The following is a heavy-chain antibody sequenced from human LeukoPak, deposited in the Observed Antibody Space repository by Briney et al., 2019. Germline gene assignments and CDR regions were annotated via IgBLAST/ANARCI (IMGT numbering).Heavy chain of an antibody. Sequence: GESLKISCKGSGYSFTSYWIGWVRQMPGKGLGWMGIIYPGDSHTRYSPSFQGQVTISADKSISTAYLQGSSLKASHTAMYYCARSDLGSGHTFDYWGQGTLVTVSS. CDR1: GYSFTSYW. D-gene: IGHD6-19*01. J-gene: IGHJ4*02. CDR2: IYPGDSHT. V-gene: IGHV5-51*01. CDR3: ARSDLGSGHTFDY.